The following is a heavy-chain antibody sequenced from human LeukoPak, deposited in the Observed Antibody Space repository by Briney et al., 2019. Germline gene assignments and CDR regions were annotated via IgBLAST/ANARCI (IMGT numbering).Heavy chain of an antibody. Sequence: GGSLRLSCAASGFSISDYWMSWVRQAPGKGLEWVANTKEDGSEKNYVDSVKGRFTISRDNAKNSLYLQMNSLRAEDTAVYYCARVGGITIFGVVISYYYMDVWGKGTTVTVSS. V-gene: IGHV3-7*01. CDR1: GFSISDYW. D-gene: IGHD3-3*01. CDR2: TKEDGSEK. J-gene: IGHJ6*03. CDR3: ARVGGITIFGVVISYYYMDV.